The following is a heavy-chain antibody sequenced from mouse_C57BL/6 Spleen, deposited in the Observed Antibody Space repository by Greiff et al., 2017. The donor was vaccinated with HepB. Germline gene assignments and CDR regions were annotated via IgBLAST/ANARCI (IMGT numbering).Heavy chain of an antibody. CDR1: GYTFTSYW. J-gene: IGHJ4*01. CDR3: ATPYYSNYYYAMDY. D-gene: IGHD2-5*01. V-gene: IGHV1-72*01. CDR2: IDPNSGGT. Sequence: QVQLKQSGAELVKPGASVKLSCKASGYTFTSYWMHWVKQRPGRGLEWIGRIDPNSGGTKYNEKFKSKATLTVDKPSSTAYMQLSSLTSEDSAVYYCATPYYSNYYYAMDYWGQGTSVTVSS.